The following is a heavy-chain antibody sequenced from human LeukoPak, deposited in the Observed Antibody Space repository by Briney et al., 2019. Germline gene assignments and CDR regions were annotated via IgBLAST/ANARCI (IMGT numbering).Heavy chain of an antibody. CDR3: GIFMDVVPGTMS. CDR1: AGSLTNYF. Sequence: PSETLSLTCGVYAGSLTNYFCHWIRQAPRKGLEWVGEISHGGITKHNPSLKSRVTMSQDTSKRQFSLKMNSMTAADTGVYYCGIFMDVVPGTMSWGLGTLVTVSS. D-gene: IGHD3-22*01. J-gene: IGHJ4*02. CDR2: ISHGGIT. V-gene: IGHV4-34*01.